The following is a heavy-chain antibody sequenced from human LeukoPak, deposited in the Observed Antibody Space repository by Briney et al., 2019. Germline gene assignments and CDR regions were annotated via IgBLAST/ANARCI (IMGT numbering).Heavy chain of an antibody. CDR2: ISSSSSYI. Sequence: PGRSLRLSCAASGFTFSSYSMNWVRQAPGKGLEWVSSISSSSSYIFYADSVKGRFTISRDNAKNSVYLQMNSLRAEDTAVYYCAKDSDYYYMDVWGKGTTVTISS. CDR1: GFTFSSYS. V-gene: IGHV3-21*01. J-gene: IGHJ6*03. CDR3: AKDSDYYYMDV.